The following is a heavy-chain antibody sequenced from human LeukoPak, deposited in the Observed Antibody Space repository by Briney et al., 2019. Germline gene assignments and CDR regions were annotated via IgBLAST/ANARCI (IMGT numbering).Heavy chain of an antibody. D-gene: IGHD2-2*01. J-gene: IGHJ3*02. V-gene: IGHV4-38-2*01. Sequence: SETLSLTCAVSGYSISSGYYWGWIRPPPGKGLEWIGSIYHSGSTYYNPSLKSRVTISVDTSKNQFSLELSSVTAADTAVYYCATSAAVLGYCSSTSCSTGAFDIWGQGTMVTVSS. CDR1: GYSISSGYY. CDR3: ATSAAVLGYCSSTSCSTGAFDI. CDR2: IYHSGST.